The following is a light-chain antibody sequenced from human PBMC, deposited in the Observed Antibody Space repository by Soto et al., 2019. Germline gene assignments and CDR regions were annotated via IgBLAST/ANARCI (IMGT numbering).Light chain of an antibody. J-gene: IGLJ3*02. CDR1: SSDIGGYNY. V-gene: IGLV2-14*01. CDR2: EVS. CDR3: ISYTSSNSLV. Sequence: QSALTQPASVSGSPGQSITISCTGTSSDIGGYNYVSWYQQFLDKAPKLIIYEVSYRSSGVSNRFSGSKSGNTASLTISGLXXXXXGDYYCISYTSSNSLVFGGGTKLTVL.